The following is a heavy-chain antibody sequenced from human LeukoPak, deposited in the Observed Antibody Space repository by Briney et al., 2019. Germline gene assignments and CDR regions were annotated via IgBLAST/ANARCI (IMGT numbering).Heavy chain of an antibody. J-gene: IGHJ3*02. CDR1: GGSIRRYY. Sequence: SETLSLTCTVPGGSIRRYYWGWIRQPPGKGLGGSGYIYYSGSTNYNPSLKSRVTISADTTNNQFSLQLSSVPAADTAVYYCARVTSTRDDAFDIWGQGTMVTVSS. V-gene: IGHV4-59*01. CDR3: ARVTSTRDDAFDI. CDR2: IYYSGST.